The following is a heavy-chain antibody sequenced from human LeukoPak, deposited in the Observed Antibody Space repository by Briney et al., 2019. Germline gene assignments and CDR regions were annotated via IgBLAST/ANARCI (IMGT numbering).Heavy chain of an antibody. CDR2: IYYSGST. CDR1: GGSISSYY. D-gene: IGHD2-15*01. Sequence: SETLSLTCTVSGGSISSYYWSWIRQPPGKGLEWIGYIYYSGSTNYNPSLKSRVTISVDTSKNQFSLKLSSVTAADTAVYYCARGDCSGGSCYSGKLNYWGQGTLVTVSS. J-gene: IGHJ4*02. V-gene: IGHV4-59*01. CDR3: ARGDCSGGSCYSGKLNY.